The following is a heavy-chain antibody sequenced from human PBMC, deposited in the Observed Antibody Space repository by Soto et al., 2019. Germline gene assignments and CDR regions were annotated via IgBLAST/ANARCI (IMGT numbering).Heavy chain of an antibody. V-gene: IGHV4-4*02. Sequence: SETLSLTCAVSGGSISTDYWWSWVRQAPGNAPEWIWEVNHSGTTTYIKSLKSRVTISVDKSGKQVSLEMTSVAAAETAVYYCARGASFRWVXWGQGTLVTVSX. J-gene: IGHJ4*02. D-gene: IGHD6-13*01. CDR2: VNHSGTT. CDR3: ARGASFRWVX. CDR1: GGSISTDYW.